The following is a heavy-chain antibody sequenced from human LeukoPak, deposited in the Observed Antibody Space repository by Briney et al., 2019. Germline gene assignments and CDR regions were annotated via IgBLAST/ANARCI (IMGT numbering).Heavy chain of an antibody. J-gene: IGHJ5*02. CDR1: GTSISSHY. D-gene: IGHD6-13*01. V-gene: IGHV4-59*11. Sequence: PSSILSLTSTVSGTSISSHYWWWIRQPPGERLWGLGYMYCSGITNYNPSLKSRVTISADTSKNQFSLRLTSVSAADTAMYYSARDQTLTAAPGSWFDPWGQGTLVTVSS. CDR2: MYCSGIT. CDR3: ARDQTLTAAPGSWFDP.